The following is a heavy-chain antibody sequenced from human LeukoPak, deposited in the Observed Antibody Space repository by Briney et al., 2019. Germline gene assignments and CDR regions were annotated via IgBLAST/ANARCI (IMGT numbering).Heavy chain of an antibody. CDR2: IYYTGST. D-gene: IGHD1-26*01. V-gene: IGHV4-39*01. Sequence: SETMSLTCSVSGASISGGTYYWGWLRQPPGKGLEWIGSIYYTGSTYDNPSLKRRVTISVDTSKNQFSLKLSSVTAADTAVYYCARRGGSGRAFDYWGQGTLVTVSS. CDR3: ARRGGSGRAFDY. J-gene: IGHJ4*02. CDR1: GASISGGTYY.